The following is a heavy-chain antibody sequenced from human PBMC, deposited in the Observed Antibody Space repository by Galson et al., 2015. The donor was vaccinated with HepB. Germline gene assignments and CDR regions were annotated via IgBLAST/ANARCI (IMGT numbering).Heavy chain of an antibody. Sequence: SLRLSCAASGFTFSSYTMSWVRQAPGRGLEWVSFASSGSTYIYYADSVEGRFTISRDNAKNSLYLQMNSLRAEDTAVYYCARDGIAANGGYFDYWGQGTLVTVSS. CDR3: ARDGIAANGGYFDY. D-gene: IGHD6-13*01. V-gene: IGHV3-21*01. CDR1: GFTFSSYT. J-gene: IGHJ4*02. CDR2: ASSGSTYI.